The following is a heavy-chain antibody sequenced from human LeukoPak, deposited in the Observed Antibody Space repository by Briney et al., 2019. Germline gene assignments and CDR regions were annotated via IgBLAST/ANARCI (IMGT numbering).Heavy chain of an antibody. CDR1: GGTFSSYA. Sequence: GASVKVSCKASGGTFSSYAISWLRQAPGQGLEWMGGIIPIFGTANYAQKFQGRVTITADESTSTAYMELSSLRSEDTAVYYCARAHRMATITGVGFDCWGQGTPVTVSS. CDR3: ARAHRMATITGVGFDC. V-gene: IGHV1-69*13. D-gene: IGHD5-24*01. J-gene: IGHJ4*02. CDR2: IIPIFGTA.